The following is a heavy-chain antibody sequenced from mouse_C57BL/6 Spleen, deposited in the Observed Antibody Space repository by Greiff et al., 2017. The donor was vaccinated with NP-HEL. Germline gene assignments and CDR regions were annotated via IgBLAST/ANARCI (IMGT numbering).Heavy chain of an antibody. CDR3: TREDNDGYYNWYFEV. CDR1: GFTFSSYA. V-gene: IGHV5-9-1*02. CDR2: IRSGGDYI. J-gene: IGHJ1*03. D-gene: IGHD2-3*01. Sequence: EVQRVESGEGLVKPGGSLKLSCAASGFTFSSYAMSWVRQTPEKRLEWVAYIRSGGDYIYYADTVKGRFTISRDNARNTLYLQMSSLKSEDTAMYYCTREDNDGYYNWYFEVWGTGTTVTVAS.